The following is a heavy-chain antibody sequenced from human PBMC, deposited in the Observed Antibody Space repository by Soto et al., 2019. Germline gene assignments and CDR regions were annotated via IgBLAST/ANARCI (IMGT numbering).Heavy chain of an antibody. J-gene: IGHJ6*04. Sequence: QVQLVQSGAEVKNPGASVKVSCKASGYTFTRYGIGWARQAPGKGLEWMGWINTYNGNTNYAQNVQGRVTLTTDTSTSTAYMELRRLRSNNTAIYYWAMLDVCVTPSPHDVWGEGATVIVAS. D-gene: IGHD2-2*01. CDR3: AMLDVCVTPSPHDV. V-gene: IGHV1-18*01. CDR1: GYTFTRYG. CDR2: INTYNGNT.